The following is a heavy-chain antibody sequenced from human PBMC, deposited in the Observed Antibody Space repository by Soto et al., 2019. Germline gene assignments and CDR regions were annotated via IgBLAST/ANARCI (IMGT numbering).Heavy chain of an antibody. D-gene: IGHD1-26*01. CDR2: IYYSGST. Sequence: QVQLQESGPGLVKPSQILSLTCTVSGGSISSGGYYWSWIRQHPGKGLEWIGYIYYSGSTYYNPSLKSRVTISVDTSKNQFSLKLSSVTAADTAVYYCARGVGSGSYRFFYYYGMDVWGQGTTVTVSS. CDR1: GGSISSGGYY. J-gene: IGHJ6*02. CDR3: ARGVGSGSYRFFYYYGMDV. V-gene: IGHV4-31*03.